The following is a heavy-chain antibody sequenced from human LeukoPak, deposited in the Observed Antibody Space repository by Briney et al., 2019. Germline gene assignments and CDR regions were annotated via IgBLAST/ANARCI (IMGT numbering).Heavy chain of an antibody. CDR1: GHTFTSYD. D-gene: IGHD6-13*01. CDR3: ARLAAADNNWFDP. CDR2: MSPNSGDT. J-gene: IGHJ5*02. Sequence: ASVKVSCKASGHTFTSYDINWVRQATGQGLEWMGWMSPNSGDTGYAQKFQGRVTMTRDTSISTAYMELSRLRSDDTAVYYCARLAAADNNWFDPWGQGTLVTVSS. V-gene: IGHV1-8*01.